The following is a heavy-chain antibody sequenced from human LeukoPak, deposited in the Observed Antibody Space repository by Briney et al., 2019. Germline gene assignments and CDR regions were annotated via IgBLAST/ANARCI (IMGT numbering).Heavy chain of an antibody. CDR2: INQDGSEK. J-gene: IGHJ4*02. V-gene: IGHV3-7*01. CDR3: ARLYCDGGNCYSYFVY. D-gene: IGHD2-15*01. CDR1: GFTFSTYF. Sequence: GGSLRLSCAASGFTFSTYFMSWVRQAPGKGLEGVANINQDGSEKYYVDSMKGRFTISRDNAKNSLYLQMNSLKAEDTAGYYCARLYCDGGNCYSYFVYWGQGTLVTVSS.